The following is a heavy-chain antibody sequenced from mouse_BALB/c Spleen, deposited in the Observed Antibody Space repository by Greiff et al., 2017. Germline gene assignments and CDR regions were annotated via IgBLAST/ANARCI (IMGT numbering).Heavy chain of an antibody. J-gene: IGHJ2*01. V-gene: IGHV5-9-3*01. CDR2: ISSGGSYT. CDR1: GFTFTSYA. CDR3: TRLQLADD. D-gene: IGHD4-1*02. Sequence: EVLLVESGGGLVKPGGSLKLSCAASGFTFTSYAMSWVRQTPEKRLEWVATISSGGSYTYYPESVKGRFTISRDNAKNTLYLQMSSLRSEDTAMYYCTRLQLADDWGQGTTLTVSS.